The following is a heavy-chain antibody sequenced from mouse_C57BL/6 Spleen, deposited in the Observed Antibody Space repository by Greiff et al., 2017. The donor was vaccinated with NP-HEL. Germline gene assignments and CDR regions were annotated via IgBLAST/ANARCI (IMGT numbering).Heavy chain of an antibody. CDR1: GYAFTNYL. Sequence: VQLQQSGAELVRPGTSVKVSCKASGYAFTNYLIEWVKQRPGQGLEWIGVINPGSGGTNYNEKFKGKATLTADKSSSTAYMQLSSLTSEDSAVYFCARFSGGAMDYWGQGTSVTVSS. V-gene: IGHV1-54*01. J-gene: IGHJ4*01. CDR3: ARFSGGAMDY. CDR2: INPGSGGT. D-gene: IGHD4-1*01.